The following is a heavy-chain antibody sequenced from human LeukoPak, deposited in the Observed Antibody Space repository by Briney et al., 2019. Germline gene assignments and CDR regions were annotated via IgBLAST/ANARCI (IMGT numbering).Heavy chain of an antibody. CDR3: ARDDSGYSYYGMDV. CDR2: IHSDGSGT. D-gene: IGHD2-21*02. CDR1: GFTFSSYW. Sequence: GGSLRLSCAASGFTFSSYWMHWVRQAPGKGLVWVSRIHSDGSGTTYADSVKGRFTISRDNAKNMLYLQMNSLRAEDTAVYYCARDDSGYSYYGMDVWGQGTTVTVSS. J-gene: IGHJ6*02. V-gene: IGHV3-74*01.